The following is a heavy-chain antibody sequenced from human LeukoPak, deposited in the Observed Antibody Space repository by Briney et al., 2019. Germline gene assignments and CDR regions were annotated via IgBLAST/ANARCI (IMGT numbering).Heavy chain of an antibody. J-gene: IGHJ4*02. D-gene: IGHD2-2*01. CDR3: ARDAATSVGMPHY. Sequence: GGSLRLSCVASGFTFSSYGMHWVRQAPGRGLEWVAIIWSDGSTKYYVGPVKGRFTISRDSSKSTLYLQMNSLRAEDTAVYYCARDAATSVGMPHYWGQGTVVTVSS. CDR1: GFTFSSYG. V-gene: IGHV3-33*01. CDR2: IWSDGSTK.